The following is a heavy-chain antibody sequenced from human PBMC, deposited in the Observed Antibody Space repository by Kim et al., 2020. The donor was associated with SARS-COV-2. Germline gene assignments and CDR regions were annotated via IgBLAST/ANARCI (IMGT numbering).Heavy chain of an antibody. J-gene: IGHJ5*02. V-gene: IGHV4-31*02. Sequence: GSPDDHPSLMTRVTLSVDTSKNLFSLKRSSVTAADTAVYYCAREAEGWFDPWGQGTLVTVSS. CDR3: AREAEGWFDP. D-gene: IGHD6-25*01. CDR2: GSP.